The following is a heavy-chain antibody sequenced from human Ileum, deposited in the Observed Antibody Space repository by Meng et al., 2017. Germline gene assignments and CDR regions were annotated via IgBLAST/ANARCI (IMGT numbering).Heavy chain of an antibody. CDR3: ARHGAFRSHLDD. CDR2: FFYGGTT. D-gene: IGHD3-3*02. V-gene: IGHV4-39*01. CDR1: GGSISSRTSY. Sequence: QLQLQESGPGLVKPSETLSLTCSVSGGSISSRTSYWGWLRQPPGMGLEWIGSFFYGGTTYYNPSLESRVTTSVDTSKSQFSLNLKSVSAADTAVYFCARHGAFRSHLDDWGQGTLVTVSS. J-gene: IGHJ4*02.